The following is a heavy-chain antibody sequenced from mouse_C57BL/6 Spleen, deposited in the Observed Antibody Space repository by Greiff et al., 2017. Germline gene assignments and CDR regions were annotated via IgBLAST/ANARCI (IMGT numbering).Heavy chain of an antibody. J-gene: IGHJ4*01. CDR3: TRWGYYGSSGAMDY. V-gene: IGHV1-15*01. CDR2: IDPETGGT. CDR1: GYTFTDYE. Sequence: VQLQQSGAELVRPGASVTLSCKASGYTFTDYEMHWVKQTPVHGLEWIGAIDPETGGTAYNQKFKGKAILTADKSSSPAYMELRSLTSEDSAVYYCTRWGYYGSSGAMDYWGQGTSVTVSS. D-gene: IGHD1-1*01.